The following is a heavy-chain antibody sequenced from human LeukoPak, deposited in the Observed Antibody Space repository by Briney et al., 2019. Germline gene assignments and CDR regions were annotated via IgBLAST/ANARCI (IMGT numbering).Heavy chain of an antibody. CDR2: TYYRSKWYN. Sequence: SQTLSLTCAISGDSFSSNSAAWNWIRQSPSRGLEWLGRTYYRSKWYNDYAVSVKSRITINPDTSKNQFSLQLNSVTPEDTAVYYCARERREQWLVLGYYYGMDVWGQGTTVTVSS. CDR3: ARERREQWLVLGYYYGMDV. D-gene: IGHD6-19*01. V-gene: IGHV6-1*01. J-gene: IGHJ6*02. CDR1: GDSFSSNSAA.